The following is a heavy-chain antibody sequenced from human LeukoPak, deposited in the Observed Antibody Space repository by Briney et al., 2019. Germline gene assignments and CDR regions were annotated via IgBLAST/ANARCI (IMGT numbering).Heavy chain of an antibody. V-gene: IGHV4-59*08. D-gene: IGHD6-13*01. J-gene: IGHJ5*02. CDR3: ARSPGIAAAGRSLWFDP. CDR1: GGSISSYY. CDR2: INYSGST. Sequence: SETLSLTCTVSGGSISSYYWSWIRQPPGMGLEWIGYINYSGSTNYNPSLKSRVTISVDTSKNQFSLKLSSVTAADTAVYYCARSPGIAAAGRSLWFDPWGQGTLVTVSS.